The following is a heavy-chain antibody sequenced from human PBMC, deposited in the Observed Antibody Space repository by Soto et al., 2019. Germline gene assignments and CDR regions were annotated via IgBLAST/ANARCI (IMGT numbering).Heavy chain of an antibody. Sequence: QLQLQESGSGLVKPSQTLSLTCAVSGGSISSGGYSWSWIRQPPGKGLEWIGYIYHSGSTYYNPSLKSRVTISVDRSKNQLSLKLSSVTAADTAVYYCARGFDDFLSGYSVPFDYWGQGTLVTVSS. J-gene: IGHJ4*02. V-gene: IGHV4-30-2*01. CDR1: GGSISSGGYS. D-gene: IGHD3-3*01. CDR3: ARGFDDFLSGYSVPFDY. CDR2: IYHSGST.